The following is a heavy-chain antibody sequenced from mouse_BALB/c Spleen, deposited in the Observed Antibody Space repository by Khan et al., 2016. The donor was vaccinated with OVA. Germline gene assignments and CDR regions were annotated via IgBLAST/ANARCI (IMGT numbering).Heavy chain of an antibody. CDR2: ISCYSGAT. V-gene: IGHV1S34*01. CDR3: ARGNVYAMDY. D-gene: IGHD2-1*01. J-gene: IGHJ4*01. CDR1: GYSCTGYY. Sequence: LVKTGASVKISCKASGYSCTGYYMHWVQESHGKSLEWIGYISCYSGATRYNQKFKGQATFTVDTTSSTSYKQFRRLTSDDSAVLYCARGNVYAMDYWGQGTSVTVSA.